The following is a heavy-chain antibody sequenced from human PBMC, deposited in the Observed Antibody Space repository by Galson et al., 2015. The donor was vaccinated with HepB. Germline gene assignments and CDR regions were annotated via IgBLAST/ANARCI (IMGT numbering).Heavy chain of an antibody. V-gene: IGHV3-64D*06. J-gene: IGHJ6*02. D-gene: IGHD4-17*01. Sequence: SLRLSCAASGFTFSSYAMHWVRQAPGKGLEYVSAISSNGGSTYYADSVKGRFTISRDNSKNTLYLQMSSLRAEDTAVYYCVKGGIATTVKYYYYGMDVWGQGTTVTVSS. CDR1: GFTFSSYA. CDR3: VKGGIATTVKYYYYGMDV. CDR2: ISSNGGST.